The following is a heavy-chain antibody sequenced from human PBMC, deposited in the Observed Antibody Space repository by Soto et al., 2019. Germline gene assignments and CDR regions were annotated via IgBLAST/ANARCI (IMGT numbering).Heavy chain of an antibody. J-gene: IGHJ2*01. Sequence: GGSRRLSCAASGFTFDDYAMHWVRQAPGKGLEWVSGISWNSGSIGYADSVKGRFTISRDNAKNSLYLQMNSLRAEDTALYYCAKVRDYGDHYYFDLWGRGTLVTVSS. CDR2: ISWNSGSI. CDR3: AKVRDYGDHYYFDL. D-gene: IGHD4-17*01. CDR1: GFTFDDYA. V-gene: IGHV3-9*01.